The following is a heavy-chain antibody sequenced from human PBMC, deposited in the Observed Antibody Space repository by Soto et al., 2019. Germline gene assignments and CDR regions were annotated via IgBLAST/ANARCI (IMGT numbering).Heavy chain of an antibody. J-gene: IGHJ4*02. CDR1: GGSISSGGYY. CDR3: ARDCSSTSCYATGLD. Sequence: QVQLQESGPGLVKPSQTLSLTCTVSGGSISSGGYYWSWIRQHPGKGLEWIGYIYYSGSTYYNPSLKRRVTISVDTSKNQFSLKLSSVTAADTAVYYCARDCSSTSCYATGLDWGQGTLVTVSS. V-gene: IGHV4-31*03. CDR2: IYYSGST. D-gene: IGHD2-2*01.